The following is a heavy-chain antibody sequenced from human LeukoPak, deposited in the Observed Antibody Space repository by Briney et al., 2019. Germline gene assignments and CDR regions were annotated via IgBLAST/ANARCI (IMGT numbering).Heavy chain of an antibody. J-gene: IGHJ5*02. D-gene: IGHD3-10*01. CDR3: ARDHYYGSGSTWFDP. CDR1: GGSISSYY. Sequence: PSETLSLTCTVSGGSISSYYWSWLRQPPGKGLEWIGGIYYSGSTNYNPSLKSRVTISVDTYKNQFSLKLSSVTAADTAVYYCARDHYYGSGSTWFDPWGQGTLVTVSS. V-gene: IGHV4-59*01. CDR2: IYYSGST.